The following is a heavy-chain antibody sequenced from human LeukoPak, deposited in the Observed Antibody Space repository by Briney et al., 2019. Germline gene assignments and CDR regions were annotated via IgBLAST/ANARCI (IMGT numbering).Heavy chain of an antibody. CDR3: AKDKVDYHDSSGLYYYFDY. CDR1: GFTFSSYG. J-gene: IGHJ4*02. V-gene: IGHV3-21*04. D-gene: IGHD3-22*01. Sequence: TGGSLRLSCAASGFTFSSYGMNWVRQAPGKGLEWVSSISSSSSYIYYADSVKGRFTISRGNSKNTLYLQMNSLRAEDTAVYYCAKDKVDYHDSSGLYYYFDYWGQGTLVTVSS. CDR2: ISSSSSYI.